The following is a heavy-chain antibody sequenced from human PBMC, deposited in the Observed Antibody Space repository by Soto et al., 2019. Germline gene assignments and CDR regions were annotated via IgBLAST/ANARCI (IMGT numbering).Heavy chain of an antibody. V-gene: IGHV3-30*18. CDR1: GFAFSTYA. CDR2: MSYDGSNK. CDR3: AKDPGYGDYEDYFDY. Sequence: QVQLVESGGGVVQPGRSLRLSCAASGFAFSTYAMHWVRQAPGKGLAWVAVMSYDGSNKYYADSVKGRFTTSRDNSKNTLYLQMNSLRTEDTSVYYCAKDPGYGDYEDYFDYWGQGTLVTVSS. D-gene: IGHD4-17*01. J-gene: IGHJ4*02.